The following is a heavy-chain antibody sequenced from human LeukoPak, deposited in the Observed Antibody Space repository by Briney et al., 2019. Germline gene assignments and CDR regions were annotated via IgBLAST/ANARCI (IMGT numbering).Heavy chain of an antibody. V-gene: IGHV5-51*01. CDR1: GYSFTTYW. J-gene: IGHJ4*02. Sequence: GESLKISCKGSGYSFTTYWIDWVRQMPGKGLEWMGISYPGDSGTSYSPSFQGQVTISADKSISTAFLQWSSLQASDTAMYYCARLQFAEGSGTYPLGSLDYWGQGTLVTVSS. CDR2: SYPGDSGT. CDR3: ARLQFAEGSGTYPLGSLDY. D-gene: IGHD3-10*01.